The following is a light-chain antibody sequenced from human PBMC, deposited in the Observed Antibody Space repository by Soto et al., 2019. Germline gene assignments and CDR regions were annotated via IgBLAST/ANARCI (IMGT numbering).Light chain of an antibody. CDR2: GAS. CDR3: QYYNNWLAT. V-gene: IGKV3D-15*01. CDR1: QSVSNN. Sequence: IVLTQSPGTLSLSPGERATLSCRASQSVSNNYLAWYQQKPGQAPRLLIYGASNRATGIPARFSGSGSGTEFTLTISSLQSEDFTIYYCQYYNNWLATFGGGTKVDIK. J-gene: IGKJ4*01.